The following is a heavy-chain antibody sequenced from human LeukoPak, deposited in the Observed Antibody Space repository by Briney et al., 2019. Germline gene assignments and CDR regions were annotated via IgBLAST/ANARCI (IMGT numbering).Heavy chain of an antibody. Sequence: SETLSLTCTVSGGSISSYYLSWIRQPPGKGLEWIGYIYYSGSTNYNPSLKSRVTISVDTSKNQFSMKLSSVTAADTAVYYCARPYSSSWGYFDLWGRGTLVTVSS. CDR1: GGSISSYY. CDR2: IYYSGST. V-gene: IGHV4-59*08. D-gene: IGHD6-13*01. J-gene: IGHJ2*01. CDR3: ARPYSSSWGYFDL.